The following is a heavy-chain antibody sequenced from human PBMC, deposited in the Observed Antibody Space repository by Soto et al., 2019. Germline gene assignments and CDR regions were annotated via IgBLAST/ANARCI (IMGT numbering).Heavy chain of an antibody. CDR2: IMPIIGTA. D-gene: IGHD3-10*01. V-gene: IGHV1-69*01. CDR1: GGTFSSHV. Sequence: QVQLVQSGAEVKKPGSSVKVSCKASGGTFSSHVFNWVRQAPGQGLEWMGGIMPIIGTANYAQKIQGRVTINADESTSTAYMELSSLRSEDTAVYYCARDLEFRDGNISHLDYWGQVTLVTVSS. J-gene: IGHJ4*02. CDR3: ARDLEFRDGNISHLDY.